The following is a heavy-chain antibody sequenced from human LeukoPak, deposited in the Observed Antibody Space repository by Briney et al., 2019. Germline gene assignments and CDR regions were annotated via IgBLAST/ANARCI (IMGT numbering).Heavy chain of an antibody. CDR2: IKRGGSEK. CDR3: AREGYISGYGVIDY. CDR1: GFTFSSYW. Sequence: PGGSLRLSCAASGFTFSSYWMSWVRQAPGKGLEWVANIKRGGSEKYHVDSVKGRFTISRDNAKNSLYLQMNSLRDEDMAVYYCAREGYISGYGVIDYWGQGTLVTVSS. V-gene: IGHV3-7*01. D-gene: IGHD5-18*01. J-gene: IGHJ4*02.